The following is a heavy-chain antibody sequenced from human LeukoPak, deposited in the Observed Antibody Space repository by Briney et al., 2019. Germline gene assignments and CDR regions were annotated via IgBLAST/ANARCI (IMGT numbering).Heavy chain of an antibody. CDR1: GYTVTSYY. D-gene: IGHD1-26*01. J-gene: IGHJ4*02. CDR3: ATSVGATPTFDY. V-gene: IGHV1-2*02. CDR2: INPNSGGT. Sequence: GASVKLSCKASGYTVTSYYMHWVRQAPGQGLEWMGIINPNSGGTNYAQKFQGRVTMTRDTSISTAYMELSRLRSDDTAVYYCATSVGATPTFDYWGQGTLVTVSS.